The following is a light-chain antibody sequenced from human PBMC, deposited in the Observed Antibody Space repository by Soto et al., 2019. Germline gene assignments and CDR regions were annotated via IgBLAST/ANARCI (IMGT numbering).Light chain of an antibody. CDR3: QQRSNWPRT. CDR1: HSVSNNY. V-gene: IGKV3-11*01. Sequence: EIVLPQSPGTLSLSPGERATLSCRASHSVSNNYLAWYQQKPGQAPRLLIYDVSNRATGIPARFSGSGSGTDFTLTISSVEPEDFAVYYCQQRSNWPRTFGQGTKVDI. J-gene: IGKJ1*01. CDR2: DVS.